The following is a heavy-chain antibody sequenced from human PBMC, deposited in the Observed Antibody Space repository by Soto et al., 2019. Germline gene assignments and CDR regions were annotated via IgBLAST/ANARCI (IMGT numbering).Heavy chain of an antibody. J-gene: IGHJ4*02. CDR1: GFTFSSYA. Sequence: PGGSLRLSCAASGFTFSSYAMHWVRQAPGKGLEWVAVISYDGSERYYGDSVKGRFTISRDDSKNTLFLQMNGLRPEDTAVYYCTRGGVPYFDYWGQGTLVTVSS. CDR3: TRGGVPYFDY. V-gene: IGHV3-30-3*01. CDR2: ISYDGSER.